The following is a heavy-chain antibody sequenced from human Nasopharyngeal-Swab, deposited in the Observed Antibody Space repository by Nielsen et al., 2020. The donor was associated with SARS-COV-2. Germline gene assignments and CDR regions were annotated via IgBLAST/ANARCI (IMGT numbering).Heavy chain of an antibody. CDR2: IRSKAYGGTT. CDR3: TREFWSGYPLYFDY. J-gene: IGHJ4*02. CDR1: GFTFSSYS. V-gene: IGHV3-49*04. Sequence: GESLKISCAASGFTFSSYSMNWVRQAPGKGLEWVGFIRSKAYGGTTEYAASVKGRFTISRDDSKSIAYLQMNSLKTEDTAVYYCTREFWSGYPLYFDYWGQGTLVTVSS. D-gene: IGHD3-3*01.